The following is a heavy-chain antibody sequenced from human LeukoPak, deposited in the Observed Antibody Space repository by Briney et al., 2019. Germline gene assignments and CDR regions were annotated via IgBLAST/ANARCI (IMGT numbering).Heavy chain of an antibody. Sequence: GGSLRLSCAASGFAFSSYAMTWVRQAPGKGLEWVSGIGSGSGGRTYYADSVKGRFSISRDNSRDTLNLQMNSLRAEDTAIYYCVQSTAWYRSSWYLIYWGQGTLVTVSS. CDR1: GFAFSSYA. J-gene: IGHJ4*02. V-gene: IGHV3-23*01. CDR3: VQSTAWYRSSWYLIY. CDR2: IGSGSGGRT. D-gene: IGHD6-13*01.